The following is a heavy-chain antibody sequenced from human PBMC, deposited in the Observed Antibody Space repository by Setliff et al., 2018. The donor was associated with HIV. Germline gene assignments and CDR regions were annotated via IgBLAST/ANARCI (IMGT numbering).Heavy chain of an antibody. CDR1: GGSFSDYY. D-gene: IGHD3-3*01. CDR2: INHSGST. V-gene: IGHV4-34*01. J-gene: IGHJ5*02. Sequence: SETLSLTCAVYGGSFSDYYWSWIRQPPGKGLEWIGEINHSGSTEYNSSLKSRVTISVDTSKKQFSLKLSSVTAADTAVYYCARLLGVVITWWFDPWGQGTLVTVSS. CDR3: ARLLGVVITWWFDP.